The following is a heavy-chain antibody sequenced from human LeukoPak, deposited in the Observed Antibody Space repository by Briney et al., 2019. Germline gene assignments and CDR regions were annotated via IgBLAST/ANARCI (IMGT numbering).Heavy chain of an antibody. Sequence: ASVKVSCKASGYTFTNYDINWVRQATGQGLEWMGWMNPNSGNSGYAQKVQGRVTMTRDTSISTAYMELSSLTSEDTAVYYCARIFVDSSGYFYYWFDPWGQGTLVTVSS. J-gene: IGHJ5*02. D-gene: IGHD3-22*01. CDR2: MNPNSGNS. CDR1: GYTFTNYD. V-gene: IGHV1-8*01. CDR3: ARIFVDSSGYFYYWFDP.